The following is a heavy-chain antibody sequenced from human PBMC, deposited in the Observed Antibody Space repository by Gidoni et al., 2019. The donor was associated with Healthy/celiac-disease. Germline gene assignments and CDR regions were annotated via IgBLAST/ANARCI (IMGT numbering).Heavy chain of an antibody. CDR2: IYHSGGT. CDR1: GGPISSGGYS. V-gene: IGHV4-30-2*01. D-gene: IGHD1-7*01. J-gene: IGHJ5*02. CDR3: AREDWNYVIDP. Sequence: QLQLQESGSGLVKPSQTLSLTCAVSGGPISSGGYSWRWIRQPPGKGLEWIGYIYHSGGTYYNPSLKSRVTISVDRSKNQFSLKLSSVTAADTAVYYCAREDWNYVIDPWGQGTLVTVSS.